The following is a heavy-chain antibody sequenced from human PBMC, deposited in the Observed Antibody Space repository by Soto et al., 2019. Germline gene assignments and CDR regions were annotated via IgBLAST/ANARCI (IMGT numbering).Heavy chain of an antibody. CDR3: ARGDFVIP. J-gene: IGHJ5*02. V-gene: IGHV3-72*01. CDR1: GFTFSDYY. CDR2: IRSEAVIYTT. D-gene: IGHD2-21*02. Sequence: EVQLVESGGGLVQPGGSLRLSCAASGFTFSDYYMDWVRQAPGKGLEWVGRIRSEAVIYTTDYAASVKGRFTISRDDSKNSLYLQMNSLKTEDTAVYYCARGDFVIPWGQGILVTVSS.